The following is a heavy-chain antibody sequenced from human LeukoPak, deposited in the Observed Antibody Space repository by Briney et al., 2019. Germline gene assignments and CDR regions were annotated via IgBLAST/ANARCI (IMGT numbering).Heavy chain of an antibody. Sequence: GGSLRLSCAASGFTFSSYAMSWVRQAPGQGLEWVSGISGSGGSTYYTDSVKGRFTISRDNSKNTLYLQMNSLRAEDTAVYYCAKGWDSSSWSPMDVWGQGTTVTVSS. CDR1: GFTFSSYA. J-gene: IGHJ6*02. D-gene: IGHD6-13*01. V-gene: IGHV3-23*01. CDR3: AKGWDSSSWSPMDV. CDR2: ISGSGGST.